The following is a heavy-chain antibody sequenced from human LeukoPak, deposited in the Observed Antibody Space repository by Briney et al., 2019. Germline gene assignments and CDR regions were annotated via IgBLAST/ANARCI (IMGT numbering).Heavy chain of an antibody. CDR2: FDPEDGET. V-gene: IGHV1-24*01. CDR3: ATGVAGFDY. J-gene: IGHJ4*02. CDR1: GYTFTSYY. D-gene: IGHD6-19*01. Sequence: GASVKVSCKASGYTFTSYYMHWVRQAPGKGLEWMGGFDPEDGETIYAQKFQGRVTMTEDTSTDTAYMELSSLRSGDTAVYYCATGVAGFDYWGQGTLVTVSS.